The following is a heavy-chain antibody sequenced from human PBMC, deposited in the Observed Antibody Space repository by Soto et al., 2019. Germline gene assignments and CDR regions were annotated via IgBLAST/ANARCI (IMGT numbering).Heavy chain of an antibody. V-gene: IGHV1-3*01. D-gene: IGHD3-10*01. Sequence: ASVKVSCKASGYTFTSYAMHWVRQAPGQRLEWMGWINAGNGNTKYSQKFQGRVTITRDTSASTAYMELSSLRSEDTAVYYCYHYDSGSYSTDFWGRGTLVTVSS. CDR1: GYTFTSYA. J-gene: IGHJ4*01. CDR3: YHYDSGSYSTDF. CDR2: INAGNGNT.